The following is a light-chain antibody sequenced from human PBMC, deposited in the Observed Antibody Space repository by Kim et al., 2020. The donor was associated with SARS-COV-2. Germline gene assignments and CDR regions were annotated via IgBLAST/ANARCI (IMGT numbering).Light chain of an antibody. V-gene: IGKV3-11*01. CDR3: QQRSNWPPRLT. CDR2: DAS. CDR1: QSVSSY. J-gene: IGKJ4*01. Sequence: PEERANLSCRARQSVSSYLAWDQQKPGQDPRLLIYDASNRATGIPARFSGSGSGTDFTLTISSLEPEDFAVYYCQQRSNWPPRLTFGGGTKVDIK.